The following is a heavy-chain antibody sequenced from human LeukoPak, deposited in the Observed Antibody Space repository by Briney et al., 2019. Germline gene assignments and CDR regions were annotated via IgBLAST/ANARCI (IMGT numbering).Heavy chain of an antibody. J-gene: IGHJ4*02. CDR2: ISNSSGYI. V-gene: IGHV3-21*06. Sequence: GGSLILSCAASGVTFSHYSMDWVRQAPGKGLEWVSSISNSSGYIYYADSVKGRFTVSRDSAKNSLSLQMNSLGAADTAVYYCARGRITAAGTETSYPDYWGQGTLVTVSS. CDR3: ARGRITAAGTETSYPDY. CDR1: GVTFSHYS. D-gene: IGHD6-13*01.